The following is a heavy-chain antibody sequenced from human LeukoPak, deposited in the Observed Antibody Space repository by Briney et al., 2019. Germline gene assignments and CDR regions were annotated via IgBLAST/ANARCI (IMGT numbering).Heavy chain of an antibody. V-gene: IGHV1-2*02. CDR3: ASSTSPYFDY. D-gene: IGHD2-2*01. CDR2: INPNSGGT. J-gene: IGHJ4*02. Sequence: ASVKVSCKASGYTFTSYDINWVRQATGQGLEWMGWINPNSGGTNYAQKFQGRVTMTRDTSISTAYMELSRLRSDDTAVYYCASSTSPYFDYWGQGTLVTVSS. CDR1: GYTFTSYD.